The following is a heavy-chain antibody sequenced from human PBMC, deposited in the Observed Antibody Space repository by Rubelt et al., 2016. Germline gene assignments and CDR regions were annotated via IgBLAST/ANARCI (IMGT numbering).Heavy chain of an antibody. Sequence: QLVESGGGLVQPGGSLRLSCAVSGFSVDDYALHWVRQFPEKGLEWVSGINWNSDSIAYGDSVKGRFIVSKDHAKNSLVLHMNSLRPEDTAFYYCAKPCSSARVYYYSGMDVWGQGTTVTVSS. CDR3: AKPCSSARVYYYSGMDV. CDR2: INWNSDSI. CDR1: GFSVDDYA. V-gene: IGHV3-9*01. J-gene: IGHJ6*02. D-gene: IGHD2-2*01.